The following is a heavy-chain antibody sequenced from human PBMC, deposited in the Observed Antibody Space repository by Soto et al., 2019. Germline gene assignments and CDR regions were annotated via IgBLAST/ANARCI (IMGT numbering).Heavy chain of an antibody. CDR2: FRESGGTT. Sequence: PGGSLRLSCAASGFGFTFSISAMSWVRQAPGKGLEWVSTFRESGGTTHYANSVKGRFTISRDTSKNMLYLQMNSLRAEDTAIIYCAKDSHLANHSPTHEYWGHGTLVTVSS. V-gene: IGHV3-23*01. J-gene: IGHJ4*01. CDR3: AKDSHLANHSPTHEY. D-gene: IGHD5-12*01. CDR1: GFGFTFSISA.